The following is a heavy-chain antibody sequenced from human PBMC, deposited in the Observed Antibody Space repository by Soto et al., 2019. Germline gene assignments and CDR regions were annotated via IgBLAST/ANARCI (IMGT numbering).Heavy chain of an antibody. V-gene: IGHV5-10-1*01. Sequence: GESLKISCKGSGYSFTSYWISWVRQMPGKGLEWMGRIDPSDSYTNYSPSFQGHVTTSADKSISTAYLQWSSLKASDTAMYYCVRRGLAAGPYYGMDVWGQGTTVTVSS. D-gene: IGHD6-13*01. CDR1: GYSFTSYW. CDR2: IDPSDSYT. J-gene: IGHJ6*02. CDR3: VRRGLAAGPYYGMDV.